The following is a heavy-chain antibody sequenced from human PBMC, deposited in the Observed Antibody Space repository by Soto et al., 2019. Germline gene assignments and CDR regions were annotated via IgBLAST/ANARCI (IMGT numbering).Heavy chain of an antibody. CDR3: ARSKVEYQLRPEAFDI. CDR1: GGSISSYY. V-gene: IGHV4-4*07. CDR2: IYTSGST. Sequence: SETLSLTCTVSGGSISSYYWSWIRQPAGKGLEWIGRIYTSGSTNYNPSLKSRVTMSVDTSKNQFSLKLSSVTAADTAVYYCARSKVEYQLRPEAFDIWGQGTMVTVSS. D-gene: IGHD2-2*01. J-gene: IGHJ3*02.